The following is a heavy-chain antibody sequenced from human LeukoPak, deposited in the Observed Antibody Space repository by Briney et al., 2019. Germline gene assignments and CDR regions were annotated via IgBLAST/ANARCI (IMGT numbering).Heavy chain of an antibody. D-gene: IGHD6-6*01. CDR3: ATHSIAARPMFGYYYYYYMDV. CDR1: GGSISSYY. CDR2: IYTSGST. Sequence: SETLSLTCTASGGSISSYYWSWIRQPAGKGLEWIGRIYTSGSTNYNPSLKSRVTMSVDTSKNQFSLKLSSVTAADTAVYYCATHSIAARPMFGYYYYYYMDVWGKGTTVTVSS. J-gene: IGHJ6*03. V-gene: IGHV4-4*07.